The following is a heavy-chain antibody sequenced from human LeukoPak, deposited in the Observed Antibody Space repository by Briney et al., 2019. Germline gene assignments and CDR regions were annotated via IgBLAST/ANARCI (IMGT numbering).Heavy chain of an antibody. CDR2: ILYSGTT. V-gene: IGHV4-59*08. J-gene: IGHJ4*02. D-gene: IGHD5-12*01. Sequence: KPSETLSLTCTVSGGSISSYYWSWIRQPPGKGLEWIGYILYSGTTNSNPSLKSRVTISVDTSKNQISLKLSSVTAADTAVYYCARMGGYSGHATHWGQGTLVTVSS. CDR3: ARMGGYSGHATH. CDR1: GGSISSYY.